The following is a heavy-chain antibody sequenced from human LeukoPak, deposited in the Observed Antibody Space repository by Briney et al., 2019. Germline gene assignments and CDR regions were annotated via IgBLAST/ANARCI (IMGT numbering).Heavy chain of an antibody. J-gene: IGHJ3*02. CDR2: ISSGGGTK. Sequence: PGGSLRLSCAASGFTFNSYSMNWVRQAPGKGLEWVSYISSGGGTKYYADSVKGRFTISRDNAKNSLYLQMNSLRAEDTAVYYCAKGILQGAYYYDSSVLNAFDIWGQGTMVTVSS. D-gene: IGHD3-22*01. V-gene: IGHV3-48*04. CDR1: GFTFNSYS. CDR3: AKGILQGAYYYDSSVLNAFDI.